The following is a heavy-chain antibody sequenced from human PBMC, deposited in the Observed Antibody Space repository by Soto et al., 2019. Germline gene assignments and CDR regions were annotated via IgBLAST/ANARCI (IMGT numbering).Heavy chain of an antibody. Sequence: QVQVQQWGAGLLKSSETLSLTCAVYGGSFSGYYWSWIRQSPGKGLEWIGEVIPTGSTKYNPSFKSRVTISVDTSKNQFSLNLNSVTAADTALYYCARSREQWLVDAFDIWGQGTMVTVSS. J-gene: IGHJ3*02. CDR2: VIPTGST. CDR3: ARSREQWLVDAFDI. V-gene: IGHV4-34*12. D-gene: IGHD6-19*01. CDR1: GGSFSGYY.